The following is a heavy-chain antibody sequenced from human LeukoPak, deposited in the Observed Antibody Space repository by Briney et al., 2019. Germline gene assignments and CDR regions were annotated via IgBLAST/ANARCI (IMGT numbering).Heavy chain of an antibody. Sequence: PSETLSLTCTVSGGSISSGDFYWSWIRQPPGEGLQWIGSIYSTGSTNYNPSLKSRVTISVDTSKNLFSLKLSSVTAADTAVYYCARDNYDYVWGRYRQRNPEYLQHWGQGTLVTVSS. CDR1: GGSISSGDFY. V-gene: IGHV4-30-4*08. J-gene: IGHJ1*01. CDR3: ARDNYDYVWGRYRQRNPEYLQH. CDR2: IYSTGST. D-gene: IGHD3-16*02.